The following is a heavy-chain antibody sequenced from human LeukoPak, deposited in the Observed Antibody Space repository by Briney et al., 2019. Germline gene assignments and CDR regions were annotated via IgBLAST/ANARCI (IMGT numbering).Heavy chain of an antibody. V-gene: IGHV4-39*07. CDR3: AREGQHDSSGYPMGSFDY. CDR2: ISYSGST. J-gene: IGHJ4*02. Sequence: SETLSLTCTVSGGSISGSSYYWGWIRQPPGKGLEWIGTISYSGSTYYYPSLTSRVTISVDTSKNQFSLKLSSVTAADTAVYYCAREGQHDSSGYPMGSFDYWGQGTLVTVSS. D-gene: IGHD3-22*01. CDR1: GGSISGSSYY.